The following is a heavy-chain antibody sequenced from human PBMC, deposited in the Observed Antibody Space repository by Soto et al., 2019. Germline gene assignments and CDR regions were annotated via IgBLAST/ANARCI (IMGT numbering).Heavy chain of an antibody. Sequence: QVQLVESGGGVVQPGRSLRLSCAASGFTFSSYGMHWVRQAPGKGLEWVAVISYDGSNKYYADSVKGRFTISRDNSKNTLYLQMNSLRAEDTAVYYCAKDLPYCSGGSCSPGDYWGQGTLVTVSS. CDR1: GFTFSSYG. CDR2: ISYDGSNK. D-gene: IGHD2-15*01. J-gene: IGHJ4*02. CDR3: AKDLPYCSGGSCSPGDY. V-gene: IGHV3-30*18.